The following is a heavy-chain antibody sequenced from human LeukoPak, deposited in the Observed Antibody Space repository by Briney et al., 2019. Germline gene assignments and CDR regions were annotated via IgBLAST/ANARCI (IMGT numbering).Heavy chain of an antibody. D-gene: IGHD1-26*01. CDR2: IYPGDSDT. Sequence: GESLKISCKGSGYSFTSYGIGWVRQMPGKGLEWMGMIYPGDSDTRYSPSFQGQVTISADKFISTAYLQWSSLKASDTAMYYCARRSGTYFGNYYFDYWGQGALVTVSS. CDR1: GYSFTSYG. CDR3: ARRSGTYFGNYYFDY. V-gene: IGHV5-51*01. J-gene: IGHJ4*02.